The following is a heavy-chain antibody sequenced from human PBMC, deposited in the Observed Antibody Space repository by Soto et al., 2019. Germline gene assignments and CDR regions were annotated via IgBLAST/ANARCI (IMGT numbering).Heavy chain of an antibody. CDR3: ARDSGYPHEVLMDV. V-gene: IGHV1-2*04. CDR1: GYTFTGYY. Sequence: ASVKVSCKASGYTFTGYYMHWVRQAPGQGLEWMGWINPNSGGTNYAQKFQGWVTMTRDTSISTAYMELSRLRSDDTAVYYCARDSGYPHEVLMDVWGQGTTVTVSS. J-gene: IGHJ6*02. D-gene: IGHD5-12*01. CDR2: INPNSGGT.